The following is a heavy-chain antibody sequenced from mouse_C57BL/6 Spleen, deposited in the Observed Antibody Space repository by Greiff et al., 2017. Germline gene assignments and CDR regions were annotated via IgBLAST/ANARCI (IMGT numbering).Heavy chain of an antibody. D-gene: IGHD1-3*01. V-gene: IGHV2-4*01. CDR3: AKNKGHLGSYYYAMDY. J-gene: IGHJ4*01. Sequence: QVHVKQSGPGLVQPSQSLSITCTVSGFSLTSYGVHWVRQPPGKGLEWLGVIWSGGSTDYNAAFISRLSISKDNSKSQVFFKMNSLQADDTAIYYCAKNKGHLGSYYYAMDYWGQGTSVTVSS. CDR1: GFSLTSYG. CDR2: IWSGGST.